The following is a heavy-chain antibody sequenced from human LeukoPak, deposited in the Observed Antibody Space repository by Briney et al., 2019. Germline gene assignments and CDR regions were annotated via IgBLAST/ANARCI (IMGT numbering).Heavy chain of an antibody. D-gene: IGHD2-15*01. CDR1: GFTFSSYS. Sequence: PGGSLRLSCAASGFTFSSYSMNWVRQAPGKGLEWVSYISSSSSTIYYADSVKGRFTISRDNSKNTLYLQMNSLRAEDTAVYYCAKDNGHCSGDSCYSLGYWGQGTLVTVSS. V-gene: IGHV3-48*01. J-gene: IGHJ4*02. CDR2: ISSSSSTI. CDR3: AKDNGHCSGDSCYSLGY.